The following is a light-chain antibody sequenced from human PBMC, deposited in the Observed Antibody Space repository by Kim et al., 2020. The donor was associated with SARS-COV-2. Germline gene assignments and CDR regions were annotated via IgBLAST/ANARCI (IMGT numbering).Light chain of an antibody. Sequence: SVTPKEKVTISCRASQTIGSSLHWFQQKPDQSPVLLIKYASQSISGVPSRFSGSGSGTDFTLTISSLEAEDAAAYYCHQSSALPYTFGQGTKLEI. J-gene: IGKJ2*01. CDR1: QTIGSS. V-gene: IGKV6D-21*02. CDR3: HQSSALPYT. CDR2: YAS.